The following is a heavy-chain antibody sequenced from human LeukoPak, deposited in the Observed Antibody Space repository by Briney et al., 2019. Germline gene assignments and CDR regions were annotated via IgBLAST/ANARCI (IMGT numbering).Heavy chain of an antibody. CDR3: ARHGGTRITLVEVYYFDY. CDR1: GGSITSSSYY. CDR2: IYYTGGT. J-gene: IGHJ4*02. Sequence: SETLSLTCSVSGGSITSSSYYWGWIRQPPEKGLEWIGSIYYTGGTYYSPSLKSRVTMSVDTSNNQFSLKLSSVTAADTAVYYCARHGGTRITLVEVYYFDYWGQGNLVTVSS. V-gene: IGHV4-39*01. D-gene: IGHD4-11*01.